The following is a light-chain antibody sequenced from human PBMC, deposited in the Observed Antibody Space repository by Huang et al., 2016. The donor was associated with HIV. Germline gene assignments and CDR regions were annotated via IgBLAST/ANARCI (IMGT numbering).Light chain of an antibody. Sequence: EIVLTQSPSILSLSPGDRATRSCRASQSVGSYIGWYQQESGQAPTLLIYDISTRATGVPARFSGSGSGTDFTLTISSLEPEDFAVYYCQQRSNWLTFGGGTKVEIK. CDR2: DIS. CDR1: QSVGSY. J-gene: IGKJ4*01. CDR3: QQRSNWLT. V-gene: IGKV3-11*01.